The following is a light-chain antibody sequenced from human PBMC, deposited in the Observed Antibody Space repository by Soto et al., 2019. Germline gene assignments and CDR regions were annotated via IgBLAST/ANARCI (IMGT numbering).Light chain of an antibody. Sequence: VLTQSPATLSLSPGERATLSCRASQNVGDYLAWYQHKPDQAPRLLIYDASNRATGTPARFSGSGSGTDFTLTISSLEPEDFAVYYCQQRNDRPTLTFGGGTKVEI. CDR1: QNVGDY. CDR2: DAS. V-gene: IGKV3-11*01. CDR3: QQRNDRPTLT. J-gene: IGKJ4*01.